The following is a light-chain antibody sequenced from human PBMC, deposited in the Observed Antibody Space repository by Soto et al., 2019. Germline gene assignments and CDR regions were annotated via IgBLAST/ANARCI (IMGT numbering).Light chain of an antibody. CDR3: SSYASSSTI. V-gene: IGLV2-14*03. CDR1: SSDVGAYNF. J-gene: IGLJ2*01. CDR2: DVS. Sequence: QSALTQPASVSGSPGQSITISCTGTSSDVGAYNFVSWYQQHPGKVPKLMIFDVSSRPSGVSDRFSGSKSGNTASLTISGLQAEDEADYYCSSYASSSTIFAGGTKLTVL.